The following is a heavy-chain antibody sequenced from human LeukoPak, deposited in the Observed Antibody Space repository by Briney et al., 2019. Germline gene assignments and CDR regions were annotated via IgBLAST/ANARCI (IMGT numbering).Heavy chain of an antibody. Sequence: PGGSLRLSCAASGFTFSSYAMHWVRRAPGRGLEWVAVISYDGSNKYYADSVKGRFTISRDNSKNTLYLQMNSLRAEDTAVYYCARGQKWGYYYDSSGYYGAYYFDYWGQGTLVTVSS. CDR3: ARGQKWGYYYDSSGYYGAYYFDY. CDR1: GFTFSSYA. D-gene: IGHD3-22*01. J-gene: IGHJ4*02. CDR2: ISYDGSNK. V-gene: IGHV3-30*04.